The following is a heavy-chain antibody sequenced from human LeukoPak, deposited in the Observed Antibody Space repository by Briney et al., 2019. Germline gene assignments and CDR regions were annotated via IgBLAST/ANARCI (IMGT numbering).Heavy chain of an antibody. CDR3: ARDAGGSGSYYSRLDY. Sequence: SETLSPSCSVSGGSINSYYWSWVRQPAGKGLEWIGRIYTSGSTNYNPSLKSRVSMSVDTSKNQFSLKLNSVTAADTAVYYCARDAGGSGSYYSRLDYWGQGTLVTVSS. V-gene: IGHV4-4*07. J-gene: IGHJ4*02. D-gene: IGHD3-10*01. CDR2: IYTSGST. CDR1: GGSINSYY.